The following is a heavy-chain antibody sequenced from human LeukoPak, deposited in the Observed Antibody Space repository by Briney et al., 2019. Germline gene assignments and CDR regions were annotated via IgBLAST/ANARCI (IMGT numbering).Heavy chain of an antibody. D-gene: IGHD3-10*01. CDR1: GFSFSSYW. V-gene: IGHV3-7*01. Sequence: GGSLRLSCEGSGFSFSSYWMTWVRQSPGKGPEWVANIKQDESEKYTVDSVKGRFTISRDNAKNSMYLHTSSLRAEDTALYYCARLSAYYYGSFFYYYMDVWGKGTTVTVSS. CDR3: ARLSAYYYGSFFYYYMDV. J-gene: IGHJ6*03. CDR2: IKQDESEK.